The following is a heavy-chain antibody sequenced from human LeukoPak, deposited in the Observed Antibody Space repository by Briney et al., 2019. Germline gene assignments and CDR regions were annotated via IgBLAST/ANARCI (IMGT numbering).Heavy chain of an antibody. CDR3: ARNDCSGGTCYSSY. J-gene: IGHJ4*02. V-gene: IGHV4-59*08. CDR1: GGSINSYY. Sequence: PSETLSLTCTVSGGSINSYYWSWIRQPPGKGLEWIGCIYYSGSTNYNPSLKSRVTISVDTSKNQFSLKLSSVTAADTAVYYCARNDCSGGTCYSSYWGQGTLVTVSS. CDR2: IYYSGST. D-gene: IGHD2-15*01.